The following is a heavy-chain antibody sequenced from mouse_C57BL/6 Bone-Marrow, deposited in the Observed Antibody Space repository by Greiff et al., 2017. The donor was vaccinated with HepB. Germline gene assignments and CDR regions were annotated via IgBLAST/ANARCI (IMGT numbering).Heavy chain of an antibody. Sequence: VQLQQSGAELARPGASVKLSCKASGYTFTSYGISWVKQSTGQGLEWIGEIYPRSGNTYYNEKFKGKATLTADKSSSTAYMELRSLTSEDSAVYFCARRAIYYYGSSYAMDYWGQGTSVTVSS. CDR1: GYTFTSYG. CDR3: ARRAIYYYGSSYAMDY. D-gene: IGHD1-1*01. CDR2: IYPRSGNT. J-gene: IGHJ4*01. V-gene: IGHV1-81*01.